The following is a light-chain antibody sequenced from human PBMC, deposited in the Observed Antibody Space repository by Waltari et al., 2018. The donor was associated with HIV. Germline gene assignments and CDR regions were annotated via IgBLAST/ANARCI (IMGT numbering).Light chain of an antibody. Sequence: QSALTQPPSASGSPGQSVTISCPGTRRDVGAYNSVSWYQQHPGKAPKLLISEVTKRPSGVPDRFSGSKSGNTASLTVSGLQAEDEADFYCSSYAGSNNVVFGGGTKLTVL. V-gene: IGLV2-8*01. J-gene: IGLJ2*01. CDR1: RRDVGAYNS. CDR3: SSYAGSNNVV. CDR2: EVT.